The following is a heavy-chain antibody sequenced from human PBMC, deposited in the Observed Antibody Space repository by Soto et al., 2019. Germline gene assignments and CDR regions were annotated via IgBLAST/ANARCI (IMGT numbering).Heavy chain of an antibody. CDR1: GFTFSNSA. CDR3: AKSSRDAAPGTGWFDP. D-gene: IGHD6-13*01. Sequence: GGSLRLSCAASGFTFSNSAMSWVRQAPGKGLEWVSGISETGGWTHYADSVKGRFTISRDNSNNTLYLQMKSLRAEDTAVYYCAKSSRDAAPGTGWFDPWGRGTLVTVSS. V-gene: IGHV3-23*01. CDR2: ISETGGWT. J-gene: IGHJ5*02.